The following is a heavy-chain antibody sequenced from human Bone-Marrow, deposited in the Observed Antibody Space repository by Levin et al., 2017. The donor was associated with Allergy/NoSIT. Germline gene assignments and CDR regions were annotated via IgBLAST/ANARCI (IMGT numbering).Heavy chain of an antibody. D-gene: IGHD6-19*01. Sequence: PSETLSLTCTVSGASIDSSPYYWGWLRQPHGTGPEWIGSMWYGGGIYYNPSLRTRVTISADTSKNQVSLRLYPVTAADTAIYYCARASMGSPHNWFDPWGQGTLVTASS. V-gene: IGHV4-39*01. CDR1: GASIDSSPYY. CDR2: MWYGGGI. J-gene: IGHJ5*02. CDR3: ARASMGSPHNWFDP.